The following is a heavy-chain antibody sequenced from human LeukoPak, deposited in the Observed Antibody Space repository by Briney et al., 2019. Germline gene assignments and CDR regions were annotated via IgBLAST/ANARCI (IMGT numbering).Heavy chain of an antibody. J-gene: IGHJ4*02. CDR2: VYNSGGT. CDR1: GGSVSSGSYY. D-gene: IGHD4-17*01. Sequence: SETLSLTCTVFGGSVSSGSYYWSWIRQPPGKGLEWFGNVYNSGGTNYNPSLQSRVTISMDTSKNQFSLKLTSITAADTAVYFCAREHDFGRFDFWGQGPWSPSP. V-gene: IGHV4-61*01. CDR3: AREHDFGRFDF.